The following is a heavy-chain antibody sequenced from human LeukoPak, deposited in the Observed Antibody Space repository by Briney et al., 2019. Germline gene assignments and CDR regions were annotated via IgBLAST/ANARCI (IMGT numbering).Heavy chain of an antibody. CDR1: GYNLTSYY. V-gene: IGHV1-46*01. CDR2: IKPNGGST. D-gene: IGHD3-22*01. Sequence: ASVKVSCKASGYNLTSYYMHWVRQAPGQGLEVVGIIKPNGGSTSYAQKFQGRVTMTRDTSTSTVYMELSSLRSEETAVYYCARGHYDSSGYYGVYYYYGMDVWGQGTTVTVSS. J-gene: IGHJ6*02. CDR3: ARGHYDSSGYYGVYYYYGMDV.